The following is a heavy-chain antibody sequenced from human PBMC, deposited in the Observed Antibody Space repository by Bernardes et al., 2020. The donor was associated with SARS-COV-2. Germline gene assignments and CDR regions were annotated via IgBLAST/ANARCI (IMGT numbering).Heavy chain of an antibody. D-gene: IGHD1-1*01. CDR1: GYSFTSYW. CDR2: IDPSDSYT. J-gene: IGHJ6*02. CDR3: ATRYNTNYYYYGMDV. Sequence: GAYLKISCKGSGYSFTSYWISWVRQMPGKGLEWMGRIDPSDSYTNYSPSFQGHVTISADKSISTAYLQWSSLKASDTAMYYCATRYNTNYYYYGMDVWGQGTTVTVSS. V-gene: IGHV5-10-1*01.